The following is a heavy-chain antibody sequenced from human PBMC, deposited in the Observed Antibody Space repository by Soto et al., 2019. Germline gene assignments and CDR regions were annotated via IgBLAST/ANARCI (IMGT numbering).Heavy chain of an antibody. V-gene: IGHV4-59*01. Sequence: SETLSLTCTVSGGSISSYYWIWIRQPPGKGLEWIGYIYYSGSTNYNPSLKSRVTISVDTSKNQFSLKLSSVTAADTAVYYCARVRGTAMVLFDYWGQGTLVTVSS. D-gene: IGHD5-18*01. J-gene: IGHJ4*02. CDR1: GGSISSYY. CDR3: ARVRGTAMVLFDY. CDR2: IYYSGST.